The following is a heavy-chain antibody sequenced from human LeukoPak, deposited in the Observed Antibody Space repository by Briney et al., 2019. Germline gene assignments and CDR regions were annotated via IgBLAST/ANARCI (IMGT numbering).Heavy chain of an antibody. V-gene: IGHV3-30*18. CDR2: ISYDGSNK. CDR1: GFTFSSPG. D-gene: IGHD2-8*01. J-gene: IGHJ4*02. Sequence: GGSLRLSCAASGFTFSSPGMHWVRQAPGEGLEWVAVISYDGSNKYYADSVKGRFTFSRDNSKNTLYLQMNSLRAEDTAVYYCAKEYCSNSVCHSLDYWGQGTLVTVSS. CDR3: AKEYCSNSVCHSLDY.